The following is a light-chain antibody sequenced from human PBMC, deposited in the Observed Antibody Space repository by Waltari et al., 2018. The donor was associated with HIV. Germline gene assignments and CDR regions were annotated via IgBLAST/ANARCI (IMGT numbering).Light chain of an antibody. J-gene: IGLJ2*01. CDR2: DVS. CDR1: SSAGGGYNY. CDR3: SSYTSSSTPLVV. Sequence: QSALTQPASVSGSPGQSITISCTGTSSAGGGYNYVSWYQQHPGKAPKLMIYDVSNRPSGVSNRFSGSKSGNTASLTISGLQAEDEADYYCSSYTSSSTPLVVFGGGTKLTVL. V-gene: IGLV2-14*03.